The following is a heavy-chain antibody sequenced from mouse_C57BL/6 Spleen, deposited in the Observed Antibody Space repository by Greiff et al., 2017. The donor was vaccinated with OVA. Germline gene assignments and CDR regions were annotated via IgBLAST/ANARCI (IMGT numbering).Heavy chain of an antibody. CDR2: INYDGSST. V-gene: IGHV5-16*01. J-gene: IGHJ1*03. D-gene: IGHD1-1*01. CDR3: ARFIYYYGSSYVWYFDV. Sequence: EVNVVESEGGLVQPGRSMKLSCTASGFTFSDYYMAWVRQVPEKGLEWVANINYDGSSTYYLDSLKSRFIISRDNAKNILYLQMSSLKSEDTATYYCARFIYYYGSSYVWYFDVWGTGTTVTVSS. CDR1: GFTFSDYY.